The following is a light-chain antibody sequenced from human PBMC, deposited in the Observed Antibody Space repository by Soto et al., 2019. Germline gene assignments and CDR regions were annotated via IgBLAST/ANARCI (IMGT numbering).Light chain of an antibody. J-gene: IGLJ1*01. CDR1: SSDVGGYNY. Sequence: VLTQPPSASGSPGQSVAISCTGTSSDVGGYNYVSWYQQHPGKAPKLMIYEVNKRPSGVPDRFSGSKSGNTASLTVSGLQAEDEADYYCSSYAGSSNIFGTGTKVTVL. CDR3: SSYAGSSNI. V-gene: IGLV2-8*01. CDR2: EVN.